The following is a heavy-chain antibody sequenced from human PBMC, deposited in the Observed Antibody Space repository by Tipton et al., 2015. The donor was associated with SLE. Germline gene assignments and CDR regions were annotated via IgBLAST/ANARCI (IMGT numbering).Heavy chain of an antibody. CDR2: VYYDGTT. J-gene: IGHJ3*02. D-gene: IGHD1-26*01. CDR1: GDSISTGNYY. V-gene: IGHV4-39*07. Sequence: GLVKPSETLSLTCSVSGDSISTGNYYWGWIRRPPGKGLEWLGTVYYDGTTHYNPSVKSRVAISMDTSKNQFSLKLTSVTAADTAIYYCAREPFSGTYSVYDAFDIWGQGRMVTVSS. CDR3: AREPFSGTYSVYDAFDI.